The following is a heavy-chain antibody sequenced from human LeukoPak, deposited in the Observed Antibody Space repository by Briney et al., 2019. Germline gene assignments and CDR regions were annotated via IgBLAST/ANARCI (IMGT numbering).Heavy chain of an antibody. CDR1: GYTLTGFY. Sequence: GASVKVSCKASGYTLTGFYMHWVRQAPGQGLEWMGIINPSGGSTSYAQKFQGRVTMTRDTSTSTVYMELSSLRSEDTAVYYCARERRKNGGDAAFDIWGQGTMVTVSS. D-gene: IGHD2-21*02. V-gene: IGHV1-46*01. CDR3: ARERRKNGGDAAFDI. CDR2: INPSGGST. J-gene: IGHJ3*02.